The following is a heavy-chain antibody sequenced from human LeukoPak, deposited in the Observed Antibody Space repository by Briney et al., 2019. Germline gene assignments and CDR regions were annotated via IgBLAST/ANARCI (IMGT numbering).Heavy chain of an antibody. CDR2: IFSAGST. D-gene: IGHD5-12*01. V-gene: IGHV3-53*05. J-gene: IGHJ4*02. CDR1: GFTVSSNY. Sequence: GGSLRLSCAASGFTVSSNYMSWVRQAPGKGLEWVSVIFSAGSTHYADSVKGRFTISRDNSKNTLYLQMNSLRAEDTAVYYCAKISGYGTGDFDYWGQGTLVTVSS. CDR3: AKISGYGTGDFDY.